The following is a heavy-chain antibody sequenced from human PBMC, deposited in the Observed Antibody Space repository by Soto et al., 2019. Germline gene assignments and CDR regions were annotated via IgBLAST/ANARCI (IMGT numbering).Heavy chain of an antibody. V-gene: IGHV4-59*08. D-gene: IGHD2-21*02. J-gene: IGHJ4*02. Sequence: SETLSLTCTVSGGSISSYYWSWIRQPPGKGLEWIGYIYYSGSTNYNPSLKSRVTISVDTSKNQFSLKLSSVTAADTAVYYCARRIHEDCGGDCYHFDYWGQGTLVTVSS. CDR3: ARRIHEDCGGDCYHFDY. CDR2: IYYSGST. CDR1: GGSISSYY.